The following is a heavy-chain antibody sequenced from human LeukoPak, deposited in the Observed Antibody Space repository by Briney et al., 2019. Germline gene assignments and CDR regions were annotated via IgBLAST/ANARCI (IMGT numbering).Heavy chain of an antibody. CDR3: AKDAGDWGARELDY. D-gene: IGHD1-26*01. J-gene: IGHJ4*02. CDR2: IRYNGNNQ. V-gene: IGHV3-30*02. CDR1: GFTFNNYG. Sequence: PGGSLRLSCAASGFTFNNYGMHWVRQAPGKGLEWVAFIRYNGNNQYYADSVKGRFTISRDNSKNTLYLQMNSLKGDDTAVYYLAKDAGDWGARELDYWGQGTLVTVSS.